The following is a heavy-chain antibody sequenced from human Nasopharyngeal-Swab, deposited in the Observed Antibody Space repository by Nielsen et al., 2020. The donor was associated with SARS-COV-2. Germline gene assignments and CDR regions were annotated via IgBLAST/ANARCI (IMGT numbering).Heavy chain of an antibody. Sequence: GGSLRLSCAASGFSFSIYWMAWVRQAPGRGLEWVANIRGDGSEKYYVDSVKGRFTISRDNAKNSLYLQLNTLRAEDTAVYYCARDYNFHMDVWGKGTTVTVSS. CDR3: ARDYNFHMDV. CDR2: IRGDGSEK. J-gene: IGHJ6*03. CDR1: GFSFSIYW. V-gene: IGHV3-7*04.